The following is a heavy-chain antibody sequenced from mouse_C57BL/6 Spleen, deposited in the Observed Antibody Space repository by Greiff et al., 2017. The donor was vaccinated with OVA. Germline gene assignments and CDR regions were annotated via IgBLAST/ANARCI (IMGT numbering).Heavy chain of an antibody. Sequence: EVMLVESGGDLVKPGGSLKLSCAASGFTFSSYGMSWVRQTPDKRLEWVATLSSGGSYTYYPDSVKGRFTISRDNAKNTLYLQMSSLKSEDTAMYYCARRGPFAYWGQGTLVTVSA. CDR3: ARRGPFAY. CDR1: GFTFSSYG. V-gene: IGHV5-6*02. J-gene: IGHJ3*01. CDR2: LSSGGSYT.